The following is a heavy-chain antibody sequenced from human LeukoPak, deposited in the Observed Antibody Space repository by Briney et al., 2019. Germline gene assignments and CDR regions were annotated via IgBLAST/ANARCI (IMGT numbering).Heavy chain of an antibody. J-gene: IGHJ4*02. CDR1: GGSFNGYY. Sequence: SETLSLTCAVYGGSFNGYYWSWIRQPPGKGLEWIGYIYYSGSTKYNPSLKSRVTISMDMSKNQFSLQLSSVTAADTAVYYCASGAQTFEHWGQGILVTVSS. CDR2: IYYSGST. CDR3: ASGAQTFEH. V-gene: IGHV4-59*01.